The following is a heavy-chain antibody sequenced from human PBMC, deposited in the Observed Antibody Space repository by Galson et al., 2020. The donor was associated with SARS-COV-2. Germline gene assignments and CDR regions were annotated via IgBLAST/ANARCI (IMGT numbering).Heavy chain of an antibody. CDR1: GGTFSSYA. CDR3: ARGGWGTFLERLYSYYYYYMDV. J-gene: IGHJ6*03. CDR2: IIPIFGTA. Sequence: SVKVSCKASGGTFSSYAISWVRQAPGQGLEWMGGIIPIFGTANYAQKFQGRVTITADESTSTAYMELSSLRSEDTAVYYCARGGWGTFLERLYSYYYYYMDVWGKGTTVTVSS. D-gene: IGHD3-3*02. V-gene: IGHV1-69*13.